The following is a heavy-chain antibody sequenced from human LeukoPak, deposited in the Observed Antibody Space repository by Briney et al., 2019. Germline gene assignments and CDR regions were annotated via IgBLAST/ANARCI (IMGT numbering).Heavy chain of an antibody. Sequence: SETLSLTCTVSGGSVSSGSYYWSWIRQPPGKGLEWIAYIYYSGSTNYNPSLQSRVTISVDTSKNQFSLKLSSVTAADTAVYYCALANWEYYFDYWGQGTLVTVSS. CDR2: IYYSGST. D-gene: IGHD7-27*01. J-gene: IGHJ4*02. CDR3: ALANWEYYFDY. V-gene: IGHV4-61*01. CDR1: GGSVSSGSYY.